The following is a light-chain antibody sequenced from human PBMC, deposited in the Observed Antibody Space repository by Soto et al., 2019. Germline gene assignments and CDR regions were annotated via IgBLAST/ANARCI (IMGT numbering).Light chain of an antibody. Sequence: DIQMTQSPSTLSASVGDRVTISCRASQSVGSSLAWYHQKPGKGPKLLIYDASTLESGVASRFSGSGFGTEFVLTISSQQPDDVASFYCQQYNSYGTFGQGTKLEIK. V-gene: IGKV1-5*01. CDR1: QSVGSS. CDR2: DAS. J-gene: IGKJ2*01. CDR3: QQYNSYGT.